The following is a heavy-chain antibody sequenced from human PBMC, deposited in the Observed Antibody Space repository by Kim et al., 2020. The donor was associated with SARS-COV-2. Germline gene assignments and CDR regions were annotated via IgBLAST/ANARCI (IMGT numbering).Heavy chain of an antibody. CDR3: ARRDDGDYIGDWYFDL. D-gene: IGHD4-17*01. V-gene: IGHV4-59*08. Sequence: SETLSLTCTVSGGSISSYYWSWIRQPPGKGLEWIGYIYYSGSTNYNPSLKSRVTISVDTSKNQFSLKLSSVTAADTAVYYCARRDDGDYIGDWYFDLWGRGTLVTVSS. J-gene: IGHJ2*01. CDR1: GGSISSYY. CDR2: IYYSGST.